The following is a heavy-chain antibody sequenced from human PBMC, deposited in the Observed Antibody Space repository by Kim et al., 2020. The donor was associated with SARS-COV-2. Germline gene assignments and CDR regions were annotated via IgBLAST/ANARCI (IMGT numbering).Heavy chain of an antibody. V-gene: IGHV4-59*01. J-gene: IGHJ5*02. CDR3: AREAKVATGTPWFDP. Sequence: SETLSLTCTVSGASISSFYWNWIRQPPGKGLEWIGYIYYSGSTNYNPSLKSRVTISVDTSKNQFSLKLSSVTAADTAVYYCAREAKVATGTPWFDPWGQGTLVTVSS. CDR1: GASISSFY. CDR2: IYYSGST. D-gene: IGHD6-13*01.